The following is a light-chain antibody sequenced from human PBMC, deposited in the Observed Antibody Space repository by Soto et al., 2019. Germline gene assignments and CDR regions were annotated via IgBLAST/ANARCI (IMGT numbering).Light chain of an antibody. V-gene: IGLV2-14*01. CDR2: DVS. CDR1: SSDVGGYNY. CDR3: SSYTSSSTHYV. Sequence: QSVRNQPASVSGAPGQSITISCTGTSSDVGGYNYVSWYQQHPGKAPKLMIYDVSNRPSGVSNRFSGSKSGNTASLTISGLQAEDEADYYCSSYTSSSTHYVFGTGTKVTVL. J-gene: IGLJ1*01.